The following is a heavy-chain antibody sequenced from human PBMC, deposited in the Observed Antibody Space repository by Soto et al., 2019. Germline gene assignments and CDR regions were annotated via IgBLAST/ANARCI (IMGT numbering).Heavy chain of an antibody. CDR3: ARDRGYCSGGSCSSDWFDT. Sequence: QVHLVQSGPEVKKPGASVKVACRASGYIFISYGISWVRQAPGQGLEWMGWINTNTGQTNYAQNLQGRVTVTTDTSSTTAYMELRSLRSADTAVYYCARDRGYCSGGSCSSDWFDTRGQGTLVTVSS. J-gene: IGHJ5*02. V-gene: IGHV1-18*04. D-gene: IGHD2-15*01. CDR2: INTNTGQT. CDR1: GYIFISYG.